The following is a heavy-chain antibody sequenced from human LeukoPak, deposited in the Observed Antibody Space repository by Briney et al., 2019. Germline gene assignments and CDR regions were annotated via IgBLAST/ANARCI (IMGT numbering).Heavy chain of an antibody. CDR3: ARGTGATSY. V-gene: IGHV3-64*01. CDR2: ISSNGGTT. CDR1: GFTFSTYV. J-gene: IGHJ6*02. D-gene: IGHD1-26*01. Sequence: GGSLRLSCAASGFTFSTYVMYWVRQAPGKGLEYVSAISSNGGTTYYANSVKGRFTISRDNSKNTLYLQMGSLRAEDMAVYYCARGTGATSYWGQGTTVTVSS.